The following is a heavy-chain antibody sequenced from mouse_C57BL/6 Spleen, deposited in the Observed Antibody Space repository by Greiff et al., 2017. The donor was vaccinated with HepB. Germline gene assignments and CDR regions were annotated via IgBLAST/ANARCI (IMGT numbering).Heavy chain of an antibody. Sequence: VQLQQSGPELVKPGASVKIPCKASGYTFTDYNMAWVSQSQEKSLEWIGDINPNNGGTIYNQKFKGKATLTVDKSSSTAYMELRSLTSEDTAVYYCARDYYGSTRYFDVWGTGTTVTVSS. D-gene: IGHD1-1*01. CDR3: ARDYYGSTRYFDV. CDR1: GYTFTDYN. CDR2: INPNNGGT. V-gene: IGHV1-18*01. J-gene: IGHJ1*03.